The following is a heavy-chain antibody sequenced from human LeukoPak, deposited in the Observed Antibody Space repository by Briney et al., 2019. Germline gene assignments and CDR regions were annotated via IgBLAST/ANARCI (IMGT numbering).Heavy chain of an antibody. CDR3: ARDLSLIALTD. Sequence: GGSLRLSCAASGFTFSIHGMNWVRQGPGKGLEWVSGITGSGGSTYYADSVKGRFTISRDNSKNTVYLQMNSLRAEDTAVYYCARDLSLIALTDWGQGTLVLVSS. CDR2: ITGSGGST. CDR1: GFTFSIHG. D-gene: IGHD3-22*01. J-gene: IGHJ4*02. V-gene: IGHV3-23*01.